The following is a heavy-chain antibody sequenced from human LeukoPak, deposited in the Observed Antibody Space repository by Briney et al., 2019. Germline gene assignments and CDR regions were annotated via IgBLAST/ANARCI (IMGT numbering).Heavy chain of an antibody. CDR2: INPSGGSP. J-gene: IGHJ4*02. V-gene: IGHV1-46*01. D-gene: IGHD3-22*01. Sequence: ASVKVSCKASGYTFTSYGISWVRQAPGQGLEWMGIINPSGGSPSYAQKFQGRVTMTRDTSTSTVYMELSSLRSEDTAVFYCARDYYDSSGYYTYWGQGTLVTVSS. CDR1: GYTFTSYG. CDR3: ARDYYDSSGYYTY.